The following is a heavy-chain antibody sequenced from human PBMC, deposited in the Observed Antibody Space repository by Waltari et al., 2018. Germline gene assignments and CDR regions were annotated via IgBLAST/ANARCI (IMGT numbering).Heavy chain of an antibody. V-gene: IGHV4-61*09. CDR1: GGSISSGSYY. CDR2: IYTSGSI. Sequence: QVQLQESGPGLVKPSQTLSLTCTVSGGSISSGSYYWSWIRQPAGKGLEWIGYIYTSGSISYNPAHKSRVTISVDRSKNQFALKLSSVNAADTAVYYCARMITFGGVIVIGGVGAFDIWGQGTMVTVSS. J-gene: IGHJ3*02. D-gene: IGHD3-16*02. CDR3: ARMITFGGVIVIGGVGAFDI.